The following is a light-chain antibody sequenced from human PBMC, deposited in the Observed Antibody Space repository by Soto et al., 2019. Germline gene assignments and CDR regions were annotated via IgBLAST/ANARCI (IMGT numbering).Light chain of an antibody. V-gene: IGKV3-15*01. Sequence: EVVMTQSPATLSVSPGDTATLSCQASQSIGSSLAWYQQKTGQAPRLLIYGESTRATGVPDRFSGSGSGTEFTLTISRLQYEDFAVYYCQQYYNWRPRFGQGTKGDIK. CDR1: QSIGSS. J-gene: IGKJ1*01. CDR3: QQYYNWRPR. CDR2: GES.